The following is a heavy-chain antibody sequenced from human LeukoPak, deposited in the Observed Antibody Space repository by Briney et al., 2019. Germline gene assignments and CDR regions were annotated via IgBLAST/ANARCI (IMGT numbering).Heavy chain of an antibody. CDR2: ISTSTTTI. D-gene: IGHD1-26*01. CDR3: ASWGEGALDN. J-gene: IGHJ4*02. Sequence: GGSLRLSCAASGFTFSSYEMNWVRQAPGKGLEWGSYISTSTTTIYYANSVKGRFTISRDNAKRSLYLQMNSLRVEDTGVYYCASWGEGALDNWGQGTLVTVSS. CDR1: GFTFSSYE. V-gene: IGHV3-48*03.